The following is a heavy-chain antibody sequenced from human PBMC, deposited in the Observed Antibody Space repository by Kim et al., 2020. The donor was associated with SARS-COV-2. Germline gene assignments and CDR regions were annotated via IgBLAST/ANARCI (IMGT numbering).Heavy chain of an antibody. CDR3: ARVNRDSSSWYLDYYYGMDV. Sequence: ETLSLTCTVSGGSISSYYWSWIRQPPGKGLEWIGYIYYSGSTNYNPSLKSRVTITVDTSKNQFSLKLSSVTAADTAVYYCARVNRDSSSWYLDYYYGMDVWGQGTTVTVSS. D-gene: IGHD6-13*01. J-gene: IGHJ6*02. CDR1: GGSISSYY. V-gene: IGHV4-59*08. CDR2: IYYSGST.